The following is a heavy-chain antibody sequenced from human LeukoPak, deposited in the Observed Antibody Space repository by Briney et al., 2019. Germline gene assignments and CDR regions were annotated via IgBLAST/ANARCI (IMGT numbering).Heavy chain of an antibody. J-gene: IGHJ5*02. CDR3: ARGPITMIVVNWFDP. V-gene: IGHV1-46*03. D-gene: IGHD3-22*01. Sequence: ASVKVSCKASGYTFTSYYMHWVRQAPGQGLEWMGIINPSGGSTSYAQKFQGRVTMTRDTSTGTVYMELSSLRSEDTAVYYCARGPITMIVVNWFDPWGQGTLVTVSS. CDR2: INPSGGST. CDR1: GYTFTSYY.